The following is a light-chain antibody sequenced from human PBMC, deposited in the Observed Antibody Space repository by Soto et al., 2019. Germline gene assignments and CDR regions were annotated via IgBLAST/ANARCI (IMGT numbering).Light chain of an antibody. V-gene: IGKV3-20*01. CDR2: GAS. CDR3: QQYGSSPDT. Sequence: EIVLTQSPGTLSLSPGERATLSCSASQSVSSSYLAWYQQKPGQAPRRLIYGASSRATGIPDRFSGSGSGTEFTLTISRLEPEDFAVYYCQQYGSSPDTFGQGTKLEIK. J-gene: IGKJ2*01. CDR1: QSVSSSY.